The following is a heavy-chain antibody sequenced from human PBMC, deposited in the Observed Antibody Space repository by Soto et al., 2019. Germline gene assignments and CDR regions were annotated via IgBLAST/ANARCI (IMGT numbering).Heavy chain of an antibody. Sequence: SGPTLVNPTETLTLTCTVSGFPLSARGVGVGWIRQPPGKALKWLAIIYWNDDKRYSPSLKSRLTITKDTSKNQVVLTMTNTDPVDTAKYYCAHSPWGAAPDYWGQGTLVTVSS. CDR3: AHSPWGAAPDY. CDR2: IYWNDDK. CDR1: GFPLSARGVG. J-gene: IGHJ4*02. V-gene: IGHV2-5*01. D-gene: IGHD3-16*01.